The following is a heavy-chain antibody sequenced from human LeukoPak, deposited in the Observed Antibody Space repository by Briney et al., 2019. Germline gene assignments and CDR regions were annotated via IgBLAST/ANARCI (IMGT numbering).Heavy chain of an antibody. CDR3: AKELQRGRTFEY. CDR2: ISYDGSNK. D-gene: IGHD1-1*01. CDR1: GFTFSSYG. J-gene: IGHJ4*02. V-gene: IGHV3-30*18. Sequence: PGGSLRLSCAASGFTFSSYGMHWVRQAPGKGLEWVAVISYDGSNKYYADSVKGRFTISRDNSKGTLYMQMNSLRVEDTAVYYCAKELQRGRTFEYWGQGTLVTVSS.